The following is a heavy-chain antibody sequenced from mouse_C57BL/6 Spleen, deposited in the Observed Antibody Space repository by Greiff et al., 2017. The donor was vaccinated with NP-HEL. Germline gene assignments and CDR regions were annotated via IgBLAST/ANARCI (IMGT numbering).Heavy chain of an antibody. Sequence: VQLQQSGPGLVQPSQSLSISCTVSGFSLTSYGVHWVRQSPGKGLEWLGVIWSGGSTDYNAAFISRLSISKDNSKSQVFFKMNSLQADDTAIYYCARGLRLWYFDVWGTGTTVTVSS. V-gene: IGHV2-2*01. CDR1: GFSLTSYG. D-gene: IGHD2-4*01. CDR2: IWSGGST. J-gene: IGHJ1*03. CDR3: ARGLRLWYFDV.